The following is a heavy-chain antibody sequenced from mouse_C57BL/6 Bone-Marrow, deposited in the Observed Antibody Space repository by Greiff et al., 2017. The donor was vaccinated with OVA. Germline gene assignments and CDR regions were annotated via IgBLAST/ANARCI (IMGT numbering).Heavy chain of an antibody. CDR3: TALLLRLDY. CDR1: GFTFSNYW. V-gene: IGHV6-3*01. J-gene: IGHJ2*01. D-gene: IGHD1-1*01. CDR2: IRLKSDNYAT. Sequence: DVKLQESGGGLVQPGGSMKLSCVASGFTFSNYWMNWVRQSPEKGLEWVAQIRLKSDNYATHYAESVKGRFTISRDDSKSSVYLQMNNLRAEDTGIYYCTALLLRLDYWGQGTTLTVSS.